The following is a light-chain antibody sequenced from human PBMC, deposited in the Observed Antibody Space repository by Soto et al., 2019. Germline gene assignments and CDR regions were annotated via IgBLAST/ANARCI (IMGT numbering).Light chain of an antibody. CDR2: EDN. V-gene: IGLV2-23*01. Sequence: QSALTQPASVSGSPGQSITVSCTGTSSDVGNYNLVSWYQQHPGKAPKLMIYEDNKRPSGVSNRFSGSKSGNTASLTISGLQAEDEADYYCCSYAGSSTYVFGPGTKLTVL. J-gene: IGLJ1*01. CDR3: CSYAGSSTYV. CDR1: SSDVGNYNL.